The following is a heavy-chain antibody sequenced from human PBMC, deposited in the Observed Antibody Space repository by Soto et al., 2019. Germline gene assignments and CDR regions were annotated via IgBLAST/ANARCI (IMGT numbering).Heavy chain of an antibody. Sequence: QVQLQQWGAGLLKPSETLSLTCAVYGGSFSGYYWSWIRQPPGKGLEWIGEINHSGSTNYNPSLKSRVTISVDTSKNQCSLKLSSVTAADTAVYYCARVIGRSYWYFDLWGRGTLVTVSS. CDR3: ARVIGRSYWYFDL. D-gene: IGHD2-15*01. CDR1: GGSFSGYY. CDR2: INHSGST. V-gene: IGHV4-34*01. J-gene: IGHJ2*01.